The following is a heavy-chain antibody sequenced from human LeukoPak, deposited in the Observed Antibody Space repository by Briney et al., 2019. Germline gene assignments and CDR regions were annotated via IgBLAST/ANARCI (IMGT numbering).Heavy chain of an antibody. D-gene: IGHD3-10*01. Sequence: RASVTVSCKASGYTFTSYGISWVRQAPGQGLEWMGWISAYNGNTNYAQKLQGRVTMTTGTSTSTAYMELRSLRSDDTAVYYCARDLGYYGSGSYYNPPYFDYWGQGTLVTVSS. CDR2: ISAYNGNT. J-gene: IGHJ4*02. CDR1: GYTFTSYG. V-gene: IGHV1-18*04. CDR3: ARDLGYYGSGSYYNPPYFDY.